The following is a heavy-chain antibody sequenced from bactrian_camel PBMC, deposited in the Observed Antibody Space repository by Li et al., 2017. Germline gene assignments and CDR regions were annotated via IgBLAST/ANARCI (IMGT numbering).Heavy chain of an antibody. CDR2: ISVDGST. V-gene: IGHV3-1*01. J-gene: IGHJ4*01. CDR1: GFTFEDSD. Sequence: VQLVESGGGSVQPGGSLRLSCTASGFTFEDSDMGWYRQAPGNECELVSTISVDGSTYYIESVKGRFAISRDDAKNAWYLQMNSLTIDDTGVYYCAACGTAYKGQGTQVTVS.